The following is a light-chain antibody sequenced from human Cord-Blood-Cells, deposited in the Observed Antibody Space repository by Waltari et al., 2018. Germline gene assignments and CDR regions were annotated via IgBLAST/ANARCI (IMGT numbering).Light chain of an antibody. CDR2: GAS. J-gene: IGKJ2*01. V-gene: IGKV3-20*01. Sequence: EIVLTQSPGTLSLSPGERATLSCRASQSVSSIYLAWYQQKPGQAPWLLIYGASSRATGIPDRFSGSGSGTDFTLTISRLEPEDFAVYYCQQYGSSPPYTFGQGTKLEIK. CDR1: QSVSSIY. CDR3: QQYGSSPPYT.